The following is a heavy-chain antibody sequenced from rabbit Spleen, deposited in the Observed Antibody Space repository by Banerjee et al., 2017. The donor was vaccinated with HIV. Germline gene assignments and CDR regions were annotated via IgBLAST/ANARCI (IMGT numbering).Heavy chain of an antibody. D-gene: IGHD4-2*01. V-gene: IGHV1S45*01. CDR1: GVSFNDKDV. J-gene: IGHJ4*01. CDR3: TRDAAGREDFNL. CDR2: IYAGSSANT. Sequence: QEQLEESGGGLVKPEGSLTLTCKASGVSFNDKDVMCWVRQAPGKGLEWIACIYAGSSANTYYTNWAKGRFTISKTSSTTVALQVPSLTAADTATYFCTRDAAGREDFNLWGQGTLVTVS.